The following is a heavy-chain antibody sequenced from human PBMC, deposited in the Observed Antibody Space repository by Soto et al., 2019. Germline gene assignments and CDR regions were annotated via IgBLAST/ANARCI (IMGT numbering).Heavy chain of an antibody. V-gene: IGHV1-18*01. D-gene: IGHD2-8*01. CDR1: GYTFTSYG. CDR3: ARVRRYCTNGVCRYYYYYMDV. CDR2: ISAYNGNT. J-gene: IGHJ6*03. Sequence: ASVKVSCKASGYTFTSYGISWVRQAPGQGLEWMGWISAYNGNTNYAQKLQGRVTMTTDTSTSTAYMELRSLRSDDTAVYYCARVRRYCTNGVCRYYYYYMDVWGKGTTVTVSS.